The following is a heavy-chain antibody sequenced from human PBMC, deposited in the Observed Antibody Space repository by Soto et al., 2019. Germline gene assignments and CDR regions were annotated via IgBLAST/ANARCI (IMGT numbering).Heavy chain of an antibody. J-gene: IGHJ4*02. CDR2: VDPEDGET. Sequence: EVQLLQSGPEVKKPGTTVKLSCRVSGYTFTDFYIHWVRQAPGKGLEWMGLVDPEDGETRYAEQFQGRVTIPADTSIDTVYMELSSLRSGDTAVYYCATDPQVGFCGVNSCSTGDFWGQGTLVTVSS. V-gene: IGHV1-69-2*01. D-gene: IGHD2-21*01. CDR3: ATDPQVGFCGVNSCSTGDF. CDR1: GYTFTDFY.